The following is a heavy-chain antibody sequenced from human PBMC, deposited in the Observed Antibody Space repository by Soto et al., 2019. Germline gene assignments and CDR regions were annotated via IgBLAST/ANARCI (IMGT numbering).Heavy chain of an antibody. D-gene: IGHD1-26*01. CDR3: AREIYDRPEGAGIRHWFDP. CDR1: GYSFNNYV. Sequence: QVLLVQSGAEVKKPGASVNVSCKASGYSFNNYVLAWVRQAPGQGLEWLGWISPNSLYANYAQRSQGRVTMATDSSTGTAYMELRSLRSDDTAVYFCAREIYDRPEGAGIRHWFDPWGQGNMVTVSS. CDR2: ISPNSLYA. J-gene: IGHJ5*02. V-gene: IGHV1-18*01.